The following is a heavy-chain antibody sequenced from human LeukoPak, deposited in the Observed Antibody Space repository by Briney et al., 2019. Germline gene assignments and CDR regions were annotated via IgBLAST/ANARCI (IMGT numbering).Heavy chain of an antibody. J-gene: IGHJ4*02. Sequence: GGSLRLSCAASGFIFPTYWMHWVRQAPGKGLVWVSRINSDGSSTDYADSVKGRFTISRDNARNTLYLQMNSLRAEDTAIYYCANLFRDCWGQGTLVTVSS. CDR2: INSDGSST. CDR1: GFIFPTYW. CDR3: ANLFRDC. V-gene: IGHV3-74*01. D-gene: IGHD1-14*01.